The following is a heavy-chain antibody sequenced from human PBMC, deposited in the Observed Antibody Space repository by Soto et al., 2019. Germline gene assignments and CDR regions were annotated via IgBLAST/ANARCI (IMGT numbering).Heavy chain of an antibody. Sequence: GSLRLSCAASGFTFSSYSMNWVRQAPGKGLEWVSSISSSSSYIYYADSVKGRFTISRDNAKNSLYLQMNSLRAEDTAVYCCARDWGGAAAGYYYYGMDVWGQGTTVTVSS. CDR3: ARDWGGAAAGYYYYGMDV. J-gene: IGHJ6*02. V-gene: IGHV3-21*01. CDR2: ISSSSSYI. CDR1: GFTFSSYS. D-gene: IGHD6-13*01.